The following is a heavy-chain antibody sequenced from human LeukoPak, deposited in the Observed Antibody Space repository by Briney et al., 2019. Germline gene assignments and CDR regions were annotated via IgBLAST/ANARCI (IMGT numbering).Heavy chain of an antibody. CDR3: AKDGSMVVTAILAY. Sequence: PGGSLRLSCAASGFTFSSYAMSWVRKAPGKGLEWVSAISGSGGSTYYADSVKGRFTISRDNSKNTLYLQMNSLRAEDTAVYYCAKDGSMVVTAILAYWGQGTLVTVSS. V-gene: IGHV3-23*01. CDR2: ISGSGGST. J-gene: IGHJ4*02. CDR1: GFTFSSYA. D-gene: IGHD2-21*02.